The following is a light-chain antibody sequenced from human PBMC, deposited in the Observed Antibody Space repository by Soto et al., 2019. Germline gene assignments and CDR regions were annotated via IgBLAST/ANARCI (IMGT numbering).Light chain of an antibody. V-gene: IGKV1-5*03. Sequence: DIQMTQSPSTLSASVGDRVTITCRASQSISSWLAWYQQKPGKAPKLLIYKAPSLESRVPSRFSGSGSGTEFTLTISSLQPDDFATYYCQQYNSYPWTFGQGTKVDIK. CDR1: QSISSW. CDR3: QQYNSYPWT. CDR2: KAP. J-gene: IGKJ1*01.